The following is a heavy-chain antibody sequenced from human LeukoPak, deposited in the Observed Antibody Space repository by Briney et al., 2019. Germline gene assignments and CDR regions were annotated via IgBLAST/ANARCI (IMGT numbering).Heavy chain of an antibody. CDR3: ARGPYSGYTLRPLDY. Sequence: SQTLSLTCTVSGGSISSGDYYWSWIRQPPGKGLEWIGHIYYSGSIKYNPSLKSRVTISLDTSKNQFSLKLTSVIAADTAVYYCARGPYSGYTLRPLDYWGQGTLVTVSS. D-gene: IGHD5-12*01. V-gene: IGHV4-61*08. J-gene: IGHJ4*02. CDR2: IYYSGSI. CDR1: GGSISSGDYY.